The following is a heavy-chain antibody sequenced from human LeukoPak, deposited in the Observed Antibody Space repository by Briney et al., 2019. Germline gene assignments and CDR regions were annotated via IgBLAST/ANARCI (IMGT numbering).Heavy chain of an antibody. Sequence: SETLSLTCAVSGGSISSGNWWSWVRQPPGKGLEWIGEIFRSGSTNYNPSLKSRVTISVDKSNNQFSLKLSSVTAADTAVYYCASPFYGDYEYFQHWGQGTLVTVSS. J-gene: IGHJ1*01. CDR3: ASPFYGDYEYFQH. CDR2: IFRSGST. D-gene: IGHD4-17*01. CDR1: GGSISSGNW. V-gene: IGHV4-4*02.